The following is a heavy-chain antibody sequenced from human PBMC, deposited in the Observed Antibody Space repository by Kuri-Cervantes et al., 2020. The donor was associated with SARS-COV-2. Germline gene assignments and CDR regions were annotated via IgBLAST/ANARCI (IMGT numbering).Heavy chain of an antibody. CDR2: INHRGST. Sequence: SQTLSLTRAVSGGSISSGGYSWSWIRQPPGKGLGWIGDINHRGSTNYNPSLKSRVTISVDTSKNHFSLKLSSVTAAGTAVYYCARVVLMPGEQEFDYWGQGTLVTVSS. CDR3: ARVVLMPGEQEFDY. CDR1: GGSISSGGYS. V-gene: IGHV4-30-2*01. J-gene: IGHJ4*02. D-gene: IGHD2-8*01.